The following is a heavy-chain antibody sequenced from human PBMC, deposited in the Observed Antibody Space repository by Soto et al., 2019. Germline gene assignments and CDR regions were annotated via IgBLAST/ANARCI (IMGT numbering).Heavy chain of an antibody. D-gene: IGHD3-9*01. CDR3: ARLLAGHDILTGTLDI. CDR1: GYSFTSYW. Sequence: GESLKISCKGSGYSFTSYWISWVRQMPGKGLEWMGRIDPSDSYTNYSPYFQGHVTITADKSISNTYLQWSSLKASDTVMFFFARLLAGHDILTGTLDIWGQGTMVTVSS. J-gene: IGHJ3*02. CDR2: IDPSDSYT. V-gene: IGHV5-10-1*01.